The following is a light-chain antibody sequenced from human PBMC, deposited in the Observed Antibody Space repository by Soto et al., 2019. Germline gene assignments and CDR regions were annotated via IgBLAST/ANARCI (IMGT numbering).Light chain of an antibody. V-gene: IGKV3-15*01. CDR1: QSVSSY. CDR2: GAS. Sequence: EIVITQSPATLSVSPGERATLSCRASQSVSSYLAWYQQKPGQSPRLLIYGASSRATGIPVRFSGSGSGTEFTLTISSLQSADFAVYYCQQYNSWPFITFGQGTRLEIK. J-gene: IGKJ5*01. CDR3: QQYNSWPFIT.